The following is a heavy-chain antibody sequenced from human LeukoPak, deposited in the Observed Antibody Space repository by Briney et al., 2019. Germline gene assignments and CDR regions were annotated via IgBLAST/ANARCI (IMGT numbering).Heavy chain of an antibody. CDR2: INPSGGST. CDR1: GYTFTSYY. J-gene: IGHJ5*02. Sequence: ASVKVSCKASGYTFTSYYMHWVRQAPGQGLEWMGIINPSGGSTSYAQKFQGRVTMTRDTSTSTVYMELSSLRSEDTAVYYCAREGTLGYCSSTSCPRGYNWFDPWGQGTLVTVSS. V-gene: IGHV1-46*01. CDR3: AREGTLGYCSSTSCPRGYNWFDP. D-gene: IGHD2-2*01.